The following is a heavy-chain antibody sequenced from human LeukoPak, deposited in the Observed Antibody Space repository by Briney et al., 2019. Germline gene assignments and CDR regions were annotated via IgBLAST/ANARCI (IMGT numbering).Heavy chain of an antibody. CDR2: ITPNADRT. V-gene: IGHV3-23*01. CDR3: AIMHGYYDGSGYWVQ. D-gene: IGHD3-22*01. Sequence: GGSLRLSCAASGFTFGSYGMSWVRQAPRKGLEWVSFITPNADRTSYADSVEGRFTISRDNPRNTLYMQMNSLRDEDTALYYCAIMHGYYDGSGYWVQWGQGTLVTVSS. CDR1: GFTFGSYG. J-gene: IGHJ1*01.